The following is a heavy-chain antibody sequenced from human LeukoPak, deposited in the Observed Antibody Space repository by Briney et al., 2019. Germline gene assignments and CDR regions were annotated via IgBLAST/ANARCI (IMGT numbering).Heavy chain of an antibody. CDR2: ISGNGGIT. D-gene: IGHD4-23*01. Sequence: GGSLRLSXAASGFTFSNYGMNWVRQAPGKGLEWVLGISGNGGITYNADSVEGRFTISRGNSKNTLYLQMNSLRAEDTALYYCAKQCDYGGNYYFDYWGQGTLVTVSS. CDR1: GFTFSNYG. J-gene: IGHJ4*02. V-gene: IGHV3-23*01. CDR3: AKQCDYGGNYYFDY.